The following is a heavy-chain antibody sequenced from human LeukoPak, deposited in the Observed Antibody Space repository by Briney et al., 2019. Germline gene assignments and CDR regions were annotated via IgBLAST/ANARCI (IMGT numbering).Heavy chain of an antibody. Sequence: ASVKVSCKASGYTFTSYGISWVRQAPGQGLEWMGWISAYNGNTNYAQELQGRVTMTTDTSTSTAYMELRSLGSDETAVYYCARVDLLTGYYFFDYWGQGTLVTVSS. D-gene: IGHD3-9*01. CDR2: ISAYNGNT. V-gene: IGHV1-18*01. CDR3: ARVDLLTGYYFFDY. CDR1: GYTFTSYG. J-gene: IGHJ4*02.